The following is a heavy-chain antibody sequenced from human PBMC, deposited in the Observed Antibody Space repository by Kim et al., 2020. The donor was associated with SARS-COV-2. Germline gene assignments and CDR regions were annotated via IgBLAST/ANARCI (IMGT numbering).Heavy chain of an antibody. CDR2: ISYDGSNK. CDR1: GFTFSSYA. V-gene: IGHV3-30*04. CDR3: VRPVDYGDTLRRGYFDY. Sequence: GGSLRLSCAASGFTFSSYAMHWVRQAPGKGLEWVAVISYDGSNKYYADSVKGRFTISRDNSKNTLYLQMNSLRAEDTAVYYCVRPVDYGDTLRRGYFDYWGQGTLVTVSS. J-gene: IGHJ4*02. D-gene: IGHD4-17*01.